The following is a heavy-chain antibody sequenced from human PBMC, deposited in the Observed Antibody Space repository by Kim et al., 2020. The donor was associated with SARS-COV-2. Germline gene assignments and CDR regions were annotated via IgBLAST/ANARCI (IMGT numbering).Heavy chain of an antibody. J-gene: IGHJ4*02. CDR2: ISGSGGVT. D-gene: IGHD6-6*01. CDR3: AKIVGYSSSSETFDY. CDR1: GLTFSSYG. Sequence: GGSLRLSCAASGLTFSSYGMTWVRQAPGKGLEWVSAISGSGGVTRSADSVQGRFTISRDNSKNTLYLQMNSLRAEDTAVYYCAKIVGYSSSSETFDYWGQRTLVTVSS. V-gene: IGHV3-23*01.